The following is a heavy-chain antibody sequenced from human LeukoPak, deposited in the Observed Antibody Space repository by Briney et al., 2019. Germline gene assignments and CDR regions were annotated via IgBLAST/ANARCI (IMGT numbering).Heavy chain of an antibody. CDR3: ARDRSWGWDAFDI. CDR1: GFTFSSYG. V-gene: IGHV3-33*01. CDR2: IWYDGSNK. J-gene: IGHJ3*02. Sequence: SGGSLRLSCAASGFTFSSYGMPWVRQAPGKVLEWVAVIWYDGSNKYYADSVKGRFTISRDNSKNTLYLQMNSLRAEDTAVSYCARDRSWGWDAFDIWGQGTMVTVSS. D-gene: IGHD7-27*01.